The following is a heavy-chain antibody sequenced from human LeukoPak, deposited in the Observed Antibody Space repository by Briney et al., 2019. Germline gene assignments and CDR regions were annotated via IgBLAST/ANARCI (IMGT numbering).Heavy chain of an antibody. D-gene: IGHD6-19*01. V-gene: IGHV4-4*07. CDR2: IYAGGTA. J-gene: IGHJ4*02. CDR3: TREPVP. CDR1: GGSISKYY. Sequence: PSEILSLTCTVSGGSISKYYWSWIRQPAGKGLEWIGRIYAGGTASYNPSLKSRVTMSADMSKNQLSLKLTSVTAADTAVYYCTREPVPWGQGTLVTVSS.